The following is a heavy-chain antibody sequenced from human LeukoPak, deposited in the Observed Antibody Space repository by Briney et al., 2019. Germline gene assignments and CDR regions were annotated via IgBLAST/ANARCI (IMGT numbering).Heavy chain of an antibody. J-gene: IGHJ4*02. Sequence: GESLKISCKGSGYSFTSYWIGWVRQMPGQGLEWMGIIYPGDSDTRYSPSFQGQVTISADKSISTAYLQWSSLKASDTAMYYCARRVAVAGTHYYYFDYWGQGTLVTVSS. CDR1: GYSFTSYW. V-gene: IGHV5-51*01. CDR3: ARRVAVAGTHYYYFDY. D-gene: IGHD6-19*01. CDR2: IYPGDSDT.